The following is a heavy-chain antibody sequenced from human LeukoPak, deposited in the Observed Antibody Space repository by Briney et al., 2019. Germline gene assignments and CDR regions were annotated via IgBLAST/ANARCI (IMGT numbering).Heavy chain of an antibody. CDR1: GFTFSSYE. CDR3: ARRSGSPDY. Sequence: GGSLRLSCAASGFTFSSYEMNWVRQAPGKGLEWVSYISTSGSTKYYADSVKGRFTISRDNAKNSLYLQMNSLRAEDTAVYYCARRSGSPDYWGQGTLVTVSS. V-gene: IGHV3-48*03. CDR2: ISTSGSTK. D-gene: IGHD1-26*01. J-gene: IGHJ4*02.